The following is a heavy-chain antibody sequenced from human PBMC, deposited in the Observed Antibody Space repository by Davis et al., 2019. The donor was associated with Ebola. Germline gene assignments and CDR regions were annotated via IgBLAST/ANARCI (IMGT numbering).Heavy chain of an antibody. CDR3: ARGDGNDFWSGYYTSWDYYYYMDV. CDR1: GFTFSSYS. CDR2: ISSSSSYI. J-gene: IGHJ6*03. D-gene: IGHD3-3*01. Sequence: GESLKISCAASGFTFSSYSMNWVRQAPGKGLEWVSSISSSSSYIYYADSVKGRFTISRDNAKNSLYLQMNSLRAEDTAVYYCARGDGNDFWSGYYTSWDYYYYMDVWGKGTTVTVSS. V-gene: IGHV3-21*01.